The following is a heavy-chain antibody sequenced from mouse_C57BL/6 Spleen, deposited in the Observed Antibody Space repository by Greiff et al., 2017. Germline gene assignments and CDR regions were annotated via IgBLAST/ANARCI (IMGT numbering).Heavy chain of an antibody. CDR2: ISNGDGGT. CDR1: GFTFSDYY. V-gene: IGHV5-12*01. D-gene: IGHD2-4*01. Sequence: EVKLVESGGGLVQPGGSLKLSCAASGFTFSDYYMYWVRQTHEKRLEWVAYISNGDGGTYSPDTVKGRFNISRDNAKNALYLQMCRLNAEDTAMYYCARLGDYDAFDYWGQGTTLTVSS. J-gene: IGHJ2*01. CDR3: ARLGDYDAFDY.